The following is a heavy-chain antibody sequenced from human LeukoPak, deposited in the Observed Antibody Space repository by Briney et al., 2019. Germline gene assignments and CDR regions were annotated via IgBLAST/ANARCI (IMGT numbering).Heavy chain of an antibody. Sequence: SETLSLTCTVSGYSISSGYYWGWIRQPPGKGLEWIGSIYHSGSTYYNPSLKSRVTISVDTSKNQFSLKLSSVTAADTAVYYCARDWVNLNWFDPWGQGTLVTVSS. CDR3: ARDWVNLNWFDP. CDR1: GYSISSGYY. V-gene: IGHV4-38-2*02. J-gene: IGHJ5*02. D-gene: IGHD3-16*01. CDR2: IYHSGST.